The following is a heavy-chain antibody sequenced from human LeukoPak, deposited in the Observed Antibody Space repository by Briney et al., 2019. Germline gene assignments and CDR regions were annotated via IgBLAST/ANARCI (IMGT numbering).Heavy chain of an antibody. D-gene: IGHD2-2*01. CDR3: ARGLSTVNDAFDI. V-gene: IGHV3-23*01. Sequence: GGSLRLSCAASGFTFSSYAMSWVRQAPGKGLEWVSTIGASGSSTYYADSVKGRFTISRDNSKTTLYLQINSLRAEDTAVYYCARGLSTVNDAFDIWGQGTMVTVSS. CDR1: GFTFSSYA. CDR2: IGASGSST. J-gene: IGHJ3*02.